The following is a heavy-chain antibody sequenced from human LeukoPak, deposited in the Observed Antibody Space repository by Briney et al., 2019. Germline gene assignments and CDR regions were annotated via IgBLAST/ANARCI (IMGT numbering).Heavy chain of an antibody. CDR1: GYTFTDYF. CDR2: MNGNSGVT. J-gene: IGHJ4*02. D-gene: IGHD7-27*01. V-gene: IGHV1-2*06. Sequence: ASVKVSCKASGYTFTDYFIHWVRQAPGQGPEWMGRMNGNSGVTMYAQTLQDGVTMTRDTSISTAYMELSRLTSDDTAVYYCARDLSSTSNWEFDYWGQGTLVTVSS. CDR3: ARDLSSTSNWEFDY.